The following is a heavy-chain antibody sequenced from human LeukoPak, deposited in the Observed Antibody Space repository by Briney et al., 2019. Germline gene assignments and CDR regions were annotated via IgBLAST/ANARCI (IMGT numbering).Heavy chain of an antibody. V-gene: IGHV4-4*02. D-gene: IGHD2-2*01. Sequence: SETLSLTCTVSGDSINSLDLWSWVRQPPGKGLERIGEMYLSGTTHSNPSVKSRVTISIDKSKNQFFLKLSSVTAADTAMYYCARDKLVGYYYGMDVWGQGTTVTVSS. CDR3: ARDKLVGYYYGMDV. J-gene: IGHJ6*02. CDR1: GDSINSLDL. CDR2: MYLSGTT.